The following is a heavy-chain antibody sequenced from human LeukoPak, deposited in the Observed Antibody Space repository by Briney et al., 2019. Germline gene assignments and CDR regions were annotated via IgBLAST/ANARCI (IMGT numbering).Heavy chain of an antibody. V-gene: IGHV1-69*01. D-gene: IGHD3-10*01. CDR1: GGTFSSYA. J-gene: IGHJ6*02. CDR3: ARDEIEELLTGWGGMDV. CDR2: IIPIFGTA. Sequence: GSSVKVSCKASGGTFSSYAISWVRQAPGQGLEWVGGIIPIFGTANYAQKFQGRVTITADESASTAYMELSSLRSEDTAVYYCARDEIEELLTGWGGMDVWGQGTTVTVSS.